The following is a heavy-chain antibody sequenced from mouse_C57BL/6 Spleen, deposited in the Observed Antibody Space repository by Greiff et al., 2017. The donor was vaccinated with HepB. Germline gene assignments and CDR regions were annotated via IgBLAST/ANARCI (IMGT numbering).Heavy chain of an antibody. J-gene: IGHJ2*01. D-gene: IGHD1-1*01. Sequence: QVQLQQPGAELVKPGASVKLSCKASGYTFTSYWMHWVKQRPGQGLEWIGMIHPNSGSTNYNEKFKSKATLTVDKSSSTAYMQLSSLTSEDSAVYYCARLRVTTVVAPFDYWGQGTTLTVSS. CDR1: GYTFTSYW. CDR3: ARLRVTTVVAPFDY. V-gene: IGHV1-64*01. CDR2: IHPNSGST.